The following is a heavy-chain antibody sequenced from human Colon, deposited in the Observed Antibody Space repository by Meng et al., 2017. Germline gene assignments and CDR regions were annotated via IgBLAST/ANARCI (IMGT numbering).Heavy chain of an antibody. V-gene: IGHV1-69*12. CDR2: IIPVVGTT. D-gene: IGHD3-16*01. J-gene: IGHJ4*02. Sequence: QLHRLQSGSEVKKPGSSVKVSCNTYGGTFNNYAISWVRQAPGQGLERMGGIIPVVGTTNYARKFQGRVTFTADESSGTASMELHSLSFEDTAIYYCARDRRGYYLDSWGQGTLVTVSS. CDR3: ARDRRGYYLDS. CDR1: GGTFNNYA.